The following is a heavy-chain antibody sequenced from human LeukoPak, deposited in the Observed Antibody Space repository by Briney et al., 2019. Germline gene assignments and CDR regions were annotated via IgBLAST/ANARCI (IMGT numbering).Heavy chain of an antibody. CDR3: ARTGLHGGRSRGVDY. D-gene: IGHD4-23*01. CDR2: IYYSGST. V-gene: IGHV4-39*07. J-gene: IGHJ4*02. Sequence: PSETLSLTCTVSGGSISSSSYYWGWIRQPPGKGLEWIGSIYYSGSTYYNPSLKSRVTISVDTSKNQFSLKLSSVTAADTAVYYCARTGLHGGRSRGVDYWGQGTLVTVSS. CDR1: GGSISSSSYY.